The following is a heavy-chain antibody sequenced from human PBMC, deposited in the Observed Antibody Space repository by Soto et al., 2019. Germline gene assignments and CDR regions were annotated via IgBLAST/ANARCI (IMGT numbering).Heavy chain of an antibody. Sequence: EVQLVESGGGLVQPGGSLRLSCAASGFTVSSNYMSWVRQAPGKGLEWVSVIYSDGSTYYADSVKGRFTISRHNSKNTLYLQMNSLSAEDTAVYYCVRDPYYDSSGYLASNGMDVWGQGTTVTVSS. D-gene: IGHD3-22*01. CDR3: VRDPYYDSSGYLASNGMDV. V-gene: IGHV3-53*04. CDR2: IYSDGST. CDR1: GFTVSSNY. J-gene: IGHJ6*02.